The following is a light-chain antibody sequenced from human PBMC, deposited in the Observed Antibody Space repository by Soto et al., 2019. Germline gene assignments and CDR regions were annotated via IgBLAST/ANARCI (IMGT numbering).Light chain of an antibody. CDR2: DAY. Sequence: DIQMTQSPSSLSASVGDRVTITCQASQDIDKFLNWYQQKPGKPPKLLIDDAYNLATGVPSRFSGRGSGTEFTFTFSSRQPEDVATYYCQQYDERPITFGQGTRLQ. CDR3: QQYDERPIT. CDR1: QDIDKF. V-gene: IGKV1-33*01. J-gene: IGKJ5*01.